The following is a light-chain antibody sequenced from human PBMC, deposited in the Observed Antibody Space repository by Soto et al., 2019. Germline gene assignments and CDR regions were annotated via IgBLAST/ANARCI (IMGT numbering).Light chain of an antibody. J-gene: IGKJ1*01. CDR3: QQYNSYSWT. CDR2: KAS. V-gene: IGKV1-5*03. Sequence: DIQMTQSPSTLSASVGDRVTITCRASQSIDSWLAWYQQKPGKAPNLLISKASSLETWVPSRFSGSGSGTELTITIRSLQPDDFATYYCQQYNSYSWTFGQGTKVEIK. CDR1: QSIDSW.